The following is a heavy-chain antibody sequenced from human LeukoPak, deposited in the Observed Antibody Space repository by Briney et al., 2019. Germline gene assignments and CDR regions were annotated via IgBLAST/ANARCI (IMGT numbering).Heavy chain of an antibody. V-gene: IGHV1-69*06. D-gene: IGHD3-16*01. CDR2: IIPIFGTA. CDR1: GGTFSSYA. CDR3: ARSEGDPHPDY. J-gene: IGHJ4*02. Sequence: PAASVKVSCKASGGTFSSYAISWVRQAPGQGLEWMGGIIPIFGTANYAQKFQGRVTITADKSTSTAYMELSSLRSEDTAVYYCARSEGDPHPDYWGQGTLVTVSS.